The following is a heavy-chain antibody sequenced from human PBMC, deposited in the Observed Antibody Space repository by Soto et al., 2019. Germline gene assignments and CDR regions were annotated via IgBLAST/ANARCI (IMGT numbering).Heavy chain of an antibody. CDR3: AKVLDYGDYVGNAFDI. V-gene: IGHV3-30*18. Sequence: GGSLRLSCAASGFTFSSYGMHWVRQAPGKGLEWVAVISYDGSNKYYADSVKGRFTISRDNSKNTLYLQMNSLRAEDTAVYYCAKVLDYGDYVGNAFDIWGQGTMVTVSS. D-gene: IGHD4-17*01. J-gene: IGHJ3*02. CDR1: GFTFSSYG. CDR2: ISYDGSNK.